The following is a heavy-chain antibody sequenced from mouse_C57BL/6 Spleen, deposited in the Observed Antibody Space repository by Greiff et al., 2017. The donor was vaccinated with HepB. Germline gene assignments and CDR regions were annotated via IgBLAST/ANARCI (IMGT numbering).Heavy chain of an antibody. D-gene: IGHD4-1*02. J-gene: IGHJ2*01. Sequence: EVKLVESGGDLVKPGGSLKLSCAASGFTFSDYGMSWVRQAPDKRLEWVASISSGGSATYYTDSVKGRFTISRDNAKNTLFLQMSSLKSEDTAMYYCERTSTGTKVDYWGQGTTLTVSS. CDR2: ISSGGSAT. CDR3: ERTSTGTKVDY. V-gene: IGHV5-6*02. CDR1: GFTFSDYG.